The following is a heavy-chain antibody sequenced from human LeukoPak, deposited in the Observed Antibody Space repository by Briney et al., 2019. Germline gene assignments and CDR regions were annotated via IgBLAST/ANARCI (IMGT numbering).Heavy chain of an antibody. Sequence: GGSLRLSCAASGFSFSTYWMHWVRQAPGKGLVWVSRINPDGTRTAYADSVKGRFTISRDNAKNTLYLQMDSLRAEDTAVYYCTTAQLDYWGQGTLVTVSS. V-gene: IGHV3-74*01. CDR2: INPDGTRT. J-gene: IGHJ4*02. CDR3: TTAQLDY. CDR1: GFSFSTYW.